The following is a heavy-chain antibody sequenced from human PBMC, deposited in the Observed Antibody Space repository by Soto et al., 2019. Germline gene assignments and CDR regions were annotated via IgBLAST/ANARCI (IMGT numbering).Heavy chain of an antibody. CDR1: GFTFSSYG. CDR2: IWYDGSNK. CDR3: AREGYSGYFDY. J-gene: IGHJ4*02. V-gene: IGHV3-33*01. Sequence: GGSLRLSCAASGFTFSSYGMHWVRQAPGKGLEWVAVIWYDGSNKYYAGSVKGRFTISRDNSKNTLYLQMNSLRAEDTAVYYCAREGYSGYFDYWGQGXLVTVSS. D-gene: IGHD2-15*01.